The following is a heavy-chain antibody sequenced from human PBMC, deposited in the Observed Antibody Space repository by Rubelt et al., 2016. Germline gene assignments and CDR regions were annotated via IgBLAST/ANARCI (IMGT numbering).Heavy chain of an antibody. CDR2: IYSGGST. D-gene: IGHD1-1*01. CDR3: ARDVHH. J-gene: IGHJ4*02. CDR1: GFTVSSNY. V-gene: IGHV3-53*01. Sequence: EVQVVESGGGLIESGGSLRLSCAACGFTVSSNYMSWVRGAPGRGLEGVSVIYSGGSTYYADSVKVRFTIPRDNSKNTLYLQMNGLRAEDTAVYYCARDVHHGGQGTLVTVSS.